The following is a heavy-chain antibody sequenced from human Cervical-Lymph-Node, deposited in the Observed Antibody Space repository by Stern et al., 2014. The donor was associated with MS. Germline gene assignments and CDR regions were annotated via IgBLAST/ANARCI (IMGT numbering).Heavy chain of an antibody. D-gene: IGHD1-14*01. CDR1: GDTFSRHA. V-gene: IGHV1-69*01. CDR2: VMPMVGTS. Sequence: VQLVESGAEVKKPGSSVKVSCKTSGDTFSRHAISWLRQAPGQGLEWMGGVMPMVGTSNYAQKFQGRITVTADESTSTVFLELSSLRSEDTAVYYCARDSRGTVTTAVGFYYGMDVWGQGTTVTVSS. J-gene: IGHJ6*02. CDR3: ARDSRGTVTTAVGFYYGMDV.